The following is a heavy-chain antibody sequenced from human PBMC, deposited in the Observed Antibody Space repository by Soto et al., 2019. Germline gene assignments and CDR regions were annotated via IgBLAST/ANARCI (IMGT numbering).Heavy chain of an antibody. Sequence: QVQLVQSGAEVKKPGSSVKVSCKASGGTFSSYAISWVRQAPGQGLEWMGGIIPIFGTANYAQKVQGRVTITADESTSTADLELSSLRSDDTAVYYYARVRNLNPAGYYFDYWGQGTLVTVSS. J-gene: IGHJ4*02. CDR2: IIPIFGTA. V-gene: IGHV1-69*01. CDR3: ARVRNLNPAGYYFDY. CDR1: GGTFSSYA. D-gene: IGHD6-25*01.